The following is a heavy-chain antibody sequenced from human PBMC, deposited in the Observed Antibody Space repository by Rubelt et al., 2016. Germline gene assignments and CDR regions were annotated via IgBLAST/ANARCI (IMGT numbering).Heavy chain of an antibody. CDR2: IHHSGST. D-gene: IGHD6-13*01. Sequence: QVQLQQWGAGLLKPSETLSLTCAVYGGSFSGYYWSWIRQPPGKGLEWIGEIHHSGSTNYNPSRKSRVTVSLDTVKNQFSLKSSCVTAGGTAVYYWAGGRTGSSSWLGRDYYGMDVWCQGTTVTDS. CDR3: AGGRTGSSSWLGRDYYGMDV. V-gene: IGHV4-34*01. CDR1: GGSFSGYY. J-gene: IGHJ6*02.